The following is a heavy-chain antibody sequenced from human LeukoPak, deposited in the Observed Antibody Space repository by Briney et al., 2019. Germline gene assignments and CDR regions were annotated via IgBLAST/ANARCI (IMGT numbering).Heavy chain of an antibody. Sequence: GGPLRLSCSASWFTVRSNYMSWVRHAPGKGLEGVSVISSGGNTYYAVSVKGRFTITRDNSKNTLYLPMNSLRAEHTAVYYSAKGYDSSKWGQGTLVTVSS. V-gene: IGHV3-53*01. CDR3: AKGYDSSK. CDR1: WFTVRSNY. J-gene: IGHJ4*02. CDR2: ISSGGNT. D-gene: IGHD3-22*01.